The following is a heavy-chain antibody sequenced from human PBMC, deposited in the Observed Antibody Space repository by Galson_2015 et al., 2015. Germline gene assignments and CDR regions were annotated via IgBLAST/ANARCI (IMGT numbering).Heavy chain of an antibody. Sequence: SLRLSCAVSGFNFSSYGMHWVRQAPGKGLEWEAIVSYDGDNKFYADSVQGRLTISRDNSKNTLYLQMDSLRAEDTAVYYCAKELATDYGDYPLDSWGQGTWVTVSS. CDR2: VSYDGDNK. D-gene: IGHD4-17*01. CDR3: AKELATDYGDYPLDS. V-gene: IGHV3-30*18. J-gene: IGHJ5*01. CDR1: GFNFSSYG.